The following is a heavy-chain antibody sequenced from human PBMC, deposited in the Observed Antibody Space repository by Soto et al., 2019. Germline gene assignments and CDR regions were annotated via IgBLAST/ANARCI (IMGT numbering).Heavy chain of an antibody. CDR2: INHSGST. CDR1: GGSFSGYY. CDR3: ARGQSRVATTHTGHYFDY. D-gene: IGHD5-12*01. J-gene: IGHJ4*02. V-gene: IGHV4-34*01. Sequence: QVQLQQWGAGLLKPSETLSLTCAVYGGSFSGYYWSWIRQPPGKGLEWIGEINHSGSTNYNPSLKSRVTISVDTSKNQFSLKLSSVTAADTAVYYCARGQSRVATTHTGHYFDYWGQGTLVTVSS.